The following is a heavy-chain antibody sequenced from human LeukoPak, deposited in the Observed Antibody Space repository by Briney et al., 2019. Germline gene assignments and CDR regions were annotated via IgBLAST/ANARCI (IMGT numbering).Heavy chain of an antibody. V-gene: IGHV3-48*03. CDR1: GFTFSGYE. CDR3: ARNRDFYDSSGSVPLDY. CDR2: ISKSGSNI. D-gene: IGHD3-22*01. J-gene: IGHJ4*02. Sequence: GGSLRLSCAASGFTFSGYEMNWVRQAPGMGLEWVSYISKSGSNIYYADSVKGRFTISRDNAKTSLFLQMSSLRADDTAVYYCARNRDFYDSSGSVPLDYWGQGILVTVSS.